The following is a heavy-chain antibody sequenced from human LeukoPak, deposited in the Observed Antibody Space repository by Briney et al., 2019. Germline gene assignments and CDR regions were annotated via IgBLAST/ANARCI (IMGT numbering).Heavy chain of an antibody. D-gene: IGHD6-6*01. CDR2: INPSGGTT. Sequence: GASVKVSCKASGGTFSSYAISWVRQAPGQGLEWMGIINPSGGTTSNAQKFQGRVTMTRDTSTSTVYMELSSLRFEDTAVYYCARLYASSSKVRFDPWGQGTLVTVSS. CDR1: GGTFSSYA. CDR3: ARLYASSSKVRFDP. V-gene: IGHV1-46*01. J-gene: IGHJ5*02.